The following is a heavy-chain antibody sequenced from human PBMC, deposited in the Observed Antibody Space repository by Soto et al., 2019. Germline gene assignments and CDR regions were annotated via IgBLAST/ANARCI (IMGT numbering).Heavy chain of an antibody. D-gene: IGHD3-3*01. CDR1: GYPVTAYY. Sequence: QLHLVQSGAVVKKPGASVTVSCSASGYPVTAYYMHWVRQAPGRGLEWMGGINPATGAAKYTQTFQGRVTLPRDTSTSTVFMELSGLTPGATAVFCCARGGGVGVAGSAAFDMWGQGTLVTVSS. CDR3: ARGGGVGVAGSAAFDM. J-gene: IGHJ3*02. V-gene: IGHV1-2*02. CDR2: INPATGAA.